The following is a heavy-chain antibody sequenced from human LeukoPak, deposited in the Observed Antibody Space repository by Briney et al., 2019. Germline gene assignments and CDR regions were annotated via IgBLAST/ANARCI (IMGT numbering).Heavy chain of an antibody. D-gene: IGHD6-13*01. CDR3: ALHPGMAYFYY. J-gene: IGHJ4*02. CDR1: GGSISSSSYY. Sequence: PSETLSLTCTVSGGSISSSSYYWGWLRQPQGQGRDGIRSIYFSGTTYYNPSLKSRVTISVDTSNNQFSLKVSSLTAADTAVYYCALHPGMAYFYYWGQGTLVTVSS. CDR2: IYFSGTT. V-gene: IGHV4-39*01.